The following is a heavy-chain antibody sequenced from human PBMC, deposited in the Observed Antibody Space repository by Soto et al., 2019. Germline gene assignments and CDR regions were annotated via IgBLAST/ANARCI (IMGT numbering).Heavy chain of an antibody. D-gene: IGHD6-19*01. CDR3: GGGDSGRSVGLIDY. Sequence: QVLLQESGPGLVRPSETLSLTCTVSADSFTSYYLSWIRQSAGAGLEWLGRVYNSGTTTYSPSLKSLLTLSADPSNNQVSLHLKSVTAADTAVYFCGGGDSGRSVGLIDYWGQGMLVTVSS. CDR1: ADSFTSYY. V-gene: IGHV4-4*07. CDR2: VYNSGTT. J-gene: IGHJ4*02.